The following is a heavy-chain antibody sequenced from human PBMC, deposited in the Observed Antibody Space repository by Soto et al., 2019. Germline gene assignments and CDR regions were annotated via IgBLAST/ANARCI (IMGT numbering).Heavy chain of an antibody. D-gene: IGHD6-13*01. CDR2: ISSNGGST. V-gene: IGHV3-64D*06. CDR3: VKSLAAAGLYFDY. Sequence: PGGSLRLSCSASGFTFSSYAMHWVRQAPGKGLEYVSAISSNGGSTYYADSVKGRFTISRDNSKNTLYLQMSSLRAEDTAVYYCVKSLAAAGLYFDYWGQGTLVTVSS. J-gene: IGHJ4*02. CDR1: GFTFSSYA.